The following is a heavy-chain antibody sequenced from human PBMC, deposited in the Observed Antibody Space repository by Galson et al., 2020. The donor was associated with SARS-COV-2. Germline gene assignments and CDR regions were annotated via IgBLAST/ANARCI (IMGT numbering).Heavy chain of an antibody. V-gene: IGHV3-20*04. CDR3: ARDRIDTYSDALDV. CDR2: LNWNGGAT. Sequence: GGSLRLSCAASGFTFDDHGMSWVRQAPGKGLEWVSGLNWNGGATGYADSVKGRFTISRDNAKNSLYLQMNSLRAEDTALYYCARDRIDTYSDALDVWGQGTTVSVSS. CDR1: GFTFDDHG. D-gene: IGHD2-15*01. J-gene: IGHJ6*02.